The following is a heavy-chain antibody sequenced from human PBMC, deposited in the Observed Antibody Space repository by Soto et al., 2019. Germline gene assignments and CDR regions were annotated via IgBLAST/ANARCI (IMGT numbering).Heavy chain of an antibody. CDR1: GYTFDDYA. CDR3: AKDLATTVSIGEIHFDY. J-gene: IGHJ4*02. Sequence: GGSLRLSCAASGYTFDDYAMHWVRQAPGKGLEWVSGISWNSGSIGYADSVKGRFTISRDNAKNSLYLQMNSLRAEDTALYYCAKDLATTVSIGEIHFDYWGQGTLVTVSS. V-gene: IGHV3-9*01. D-gene: IGHD4-4*01. CDR2: ISWNSGSI.